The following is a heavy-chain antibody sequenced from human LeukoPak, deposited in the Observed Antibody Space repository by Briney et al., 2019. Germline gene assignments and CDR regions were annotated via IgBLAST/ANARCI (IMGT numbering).Heavy chain of an antibody. D-gene: IGHD2-21*02. Sequence: SVKVSCKASGGTFSSYAISWVRQAPGQGLKWMGGIIPIFGTANYAQKFQGRVTITADESTSTAYMELSSLRSEDTAVYYCARDGCGGDCYPPYYFDYWGQGTLVTVSS. J-gene: IGHJ4*02. CDR1: GGTFSSYA. CDR2: IIPIFGTA. V-gene: IGHV1-69*13. CDR3: ARDGCGGDCYPPYYFDY.